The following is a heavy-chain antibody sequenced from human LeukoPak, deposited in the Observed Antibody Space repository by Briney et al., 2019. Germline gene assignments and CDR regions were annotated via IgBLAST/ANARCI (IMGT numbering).Heavy chain of an antibody. Sequence: SETLSLTCTVSGGSISSYYLSWIRQPPGKGLEWIGYIYYSGSTNYNPSLKSRVTISVDTSKNQFFLKLSSVTAADTAVYYCARHGPRLVPFDYWGQGTLVTVSS. CDR1: GGSISSYY. J-gene: IGHJ4*02. CDR3: ARHGPRLVPFDY. CDR2: IYYSGST. D-gene: IGHD6-6*01. V-gene: IGHV4-59*08.